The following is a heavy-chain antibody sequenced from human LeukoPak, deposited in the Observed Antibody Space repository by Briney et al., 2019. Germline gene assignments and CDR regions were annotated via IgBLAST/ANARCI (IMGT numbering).Heavy chain of an antibody. Sequence: ASVKVSCKASGYAFSNSGISWVRQAPGQGLEWMGWITPNNGYAHYAQKLQGRVTMTTDTFTSTAYMELRSLRSDDTAVYYCARNKSTTLGDHWGQGTLVTVSS. D-gene: IGHD2-2*01. CDR2: ITPNNGYA. CDR3: ARNKSTTLGDH. J-gene: IGHJ4*02. CDR1: GYAFSNSG. V-gene: IGHV1-18*01.